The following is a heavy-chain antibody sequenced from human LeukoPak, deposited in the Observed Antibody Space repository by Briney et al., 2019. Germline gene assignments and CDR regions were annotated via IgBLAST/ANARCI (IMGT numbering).Heavy chain of an antibody. CDR2: ISSSSYI. J-gene: IGHJ4*02. V-gene: IGHV3-21*01. D-gene: IGHD5-18*01. CDR3: ASLHTAMVKNRFDY. CDR1: GLTFSSYS. Sequence: GGSLRLSCAASGLTFSSYSMNWVRQAPGKGLEWVSSISSSSYIYYADSVKGRFTISRDNSKNTLYLQMNSLRAEDTAVYYCASLHTAMVKNRFDYWGQGTLVTVSS.